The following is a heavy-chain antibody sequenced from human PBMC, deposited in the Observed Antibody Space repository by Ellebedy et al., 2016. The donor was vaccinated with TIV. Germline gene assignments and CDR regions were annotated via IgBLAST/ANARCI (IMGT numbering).Heavy chain of an antibody. CDR1: GFTFSNYD. Sequence: PGGSLRLSCAASGFTFSNYDMNWVRQAPGTGLEWVSAVSGSGGNTYYADSSNGRFTISRDNSKNTPYVQINSLRAEDTAVYYCAKGMSGVHYYSGIDVWGQGTTVTVSS. D-gene: IGHD1-26*01. CDR2: VSGSGGNT. J-gene: IGHJ6*02. CDR3: AKGMSGVHYYSGIDV. V-gene: IGHV3-23*01.